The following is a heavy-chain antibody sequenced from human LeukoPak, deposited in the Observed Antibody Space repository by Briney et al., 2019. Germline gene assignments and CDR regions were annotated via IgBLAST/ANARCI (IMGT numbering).Heavy chain of an antibody. Sequence: GGTLRLSCVASGFTFGAYGMNWVRQAPGKGLEWVALIRYDGSNTYYGESVKGRFTISRDNSKNTLYLQMHSLRAEDTAVYYCAKEYHYDILSGYFDFWGQGTPVTVSA. CDR3: AKEYHYDILSGYFDF. CDR1: GFTFGAYG. D-gene: IGHD3-9*01. CDR2: IRYDGSNT. V-gene: IGHV3-30*02. J-gene: IGHJ4*02.